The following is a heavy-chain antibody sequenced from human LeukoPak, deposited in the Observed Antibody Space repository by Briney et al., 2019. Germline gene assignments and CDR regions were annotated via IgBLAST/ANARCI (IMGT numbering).Heavy chain of an antibody. CDR1: GFTFSSYA. CDR2: ISGSGGST. D-gene: IGHD6-13*01. Sequence: TGGSLRLSCAASGFTFSSYAMSWVRQAPGKGLEWVSAISGSGGSTYYADSVKGRLTISRDNSKNTLYLQMNSLRAEDTAVYYCAKVRAAAGDFFDYWGQGTLVTVSS. V-gene: IGHV3-23*01. J-gene: IGHJ4*02. CDR3: AKVRAAAGDFFDY.